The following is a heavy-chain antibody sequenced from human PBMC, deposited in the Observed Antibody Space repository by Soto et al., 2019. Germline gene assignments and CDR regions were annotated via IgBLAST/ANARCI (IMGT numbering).Heavy chain of an antibody. CDR2: ISGSGGSSGP. Sequence: EVQLLESGGGLVQPGGSLRLSCVASGFTFSTYTMSWVRQAPGKGLEWVSVISGSGGSSGPSYADSVQGRFSISRDNTRNTLYLQINSLRGEDTAMYYCAKARCSTANCYVPEYWGQGTRVTVSS. CDR3: AKARCSTANCYVPEY. V-gene: IGHV3-23*01. CDR1: GFTFSTYT. J-gene: IGHJ4*02. D-gene: IGHD2-2*01.